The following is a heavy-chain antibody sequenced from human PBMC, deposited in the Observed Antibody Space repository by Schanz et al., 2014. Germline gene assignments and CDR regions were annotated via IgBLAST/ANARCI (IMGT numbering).Heavy chain of an antibody. CDR3: TKDILPGGADV. J-gene: IGHJ6*02. Sequence: VHLVESGGVLVQPGRSLRLSCAGSGLNFRQYAIHWVRHAPGKGLEWVAGFSLDTDRIDYGDSVKGRFTVSWDNSKTSLYLQMNSLRPEDTALYYCTKDILPGGADVWGQGTTVTVSS. V-gene: IGHV3-9*01. CDR2: FSLDTDRI. D-gene: IGHD3-3*02. CDR1: GLNFRQYA.